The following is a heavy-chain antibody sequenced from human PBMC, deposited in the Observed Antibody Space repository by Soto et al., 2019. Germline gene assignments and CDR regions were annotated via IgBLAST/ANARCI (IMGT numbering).Heavy chain of an antibody. V-gene: IGHV1-69*08. D-gene: IGHD6-19*01. CDR1: GGTFSSYT. J-gene: IGHJ4*02. Sequence: QVQLVQSGAEVKKPGSSVKVSCKASGGTFSSYTISWVRQAPGQGLEWMGRIIPILGIANYAQKFQGRVTITADKSTSTAYMELSSLRSEYTAVYYCARDSIAVAGSFDYWGQGTLVTVSS. CDR3: ARDSIAVAGSFDY. CDR2: IIPILGIA.